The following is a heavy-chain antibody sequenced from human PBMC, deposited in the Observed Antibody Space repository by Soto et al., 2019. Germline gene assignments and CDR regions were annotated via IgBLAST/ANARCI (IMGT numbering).Heavy chain of an antibody. CDR1: GFTFDTHA. CDR2: ISGSGDYT. CDR3: EKGVPIGSGSWDFDA. J-gene: IGHJ4*02. V-gene: IGHV3-23*01. D-gene: IGHD6-19*01. Sequence: PGGSLRFSCAASGFTFDTHAMNWVRQAPGKGLEWVTGISGSGDYTYYADSVRGRFTISIDNSKKTVFLQMTSLRGDDAAVYYCEKGVPIGSGSWDFDAWGQGNLVTVSS.